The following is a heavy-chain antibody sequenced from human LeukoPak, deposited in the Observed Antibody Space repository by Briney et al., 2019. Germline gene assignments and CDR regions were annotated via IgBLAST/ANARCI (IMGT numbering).Heavy chain of an antibody. V-gene: IGHV4-59*08. CDR3: ARLIEDYYYYGMDV. J-gene: IGHJ6*02. CDR2: IYYSGST. CDR1: GGSISSYY. Sequence: SETLSLTCTVSGGSISSYYWSWIRQPPGKGLEWIGYIYYSGSTNYNASLKSRVTISVDTSKNQSSPRLSSVTAADTAVYYCARLIEDYYYYGMDVWGQGTTVTVSS.